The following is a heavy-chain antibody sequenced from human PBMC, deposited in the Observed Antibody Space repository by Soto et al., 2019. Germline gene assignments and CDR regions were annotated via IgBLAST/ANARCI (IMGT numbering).Heavy chain of an antibody. Sequence: PSETLSLTCTVSGDSITSSSHYWGWIRQPPGKGLECIANIYYDGNTYYNPSLKSRVAISLDTSKNQFSLRLDSVTAADTAVYYCARSSSEPRAFMYPFDSWGQGTLVTVSS. CDR2: IYYDGNT. J-gene: IGHJ4*02. CDR1: GDSITSSSHY. D-gene: IGHD3-22*01. V-gene: IGHV4-39*01. CDR3: ARSSSEPRAFMYPFDS.